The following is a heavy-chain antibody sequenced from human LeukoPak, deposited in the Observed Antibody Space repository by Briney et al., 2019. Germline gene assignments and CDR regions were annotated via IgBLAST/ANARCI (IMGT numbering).Heavy chain of an antibody. CDR2: ITGSGGAT. J-gene: IGHJ4*02. Sequence: QPGGPLRLSCAASGFTFSTYAMNWVRQAPGKGLEWVSIITGSGGATYYPDSVKGRFTISRDNSKNTLYLQMNSVRADDTAVYYCAKGTLGSCSGSTCYPLDYWGLGTLVTVSS. CDR3: AKGTLGSCSGSTCYPLDY. CDR1: GFTFSTYA. D-gene: IGHD2-15*01. V-gene: IGHV3-23*01.